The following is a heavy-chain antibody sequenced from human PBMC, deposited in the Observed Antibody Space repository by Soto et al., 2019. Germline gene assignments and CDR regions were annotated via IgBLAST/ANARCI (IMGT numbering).Heavy chain of an antibody. CDR1: GDSISSSSYF. V-gene: IGHV4-39*01. J-gene: IGHJ4*01. D-gene: IGHD5-12*01. Sequence: SETLSLTCTVSGDSISSSSYFWGWIRQPPGKGLEWIGNLYYSGSTYYNPSLKSRVTISIDTSKTQFSLRLSSVTAVDTAVYYCARTPRGYSGYDPTRFDFWGHGTLVTVSS. CDR3: ARTPRGYSGYDPTRFDF. CDR2: LYYSGST.